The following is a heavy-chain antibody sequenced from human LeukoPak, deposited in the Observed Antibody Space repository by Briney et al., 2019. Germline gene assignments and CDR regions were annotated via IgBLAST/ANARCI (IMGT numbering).Heavy chain of an antibody. J-gene: IGHJ4*02. Sequence: SETLSLTCTVSGGSMDVNFWSWIRQPAGKGLEWIGRIHSSGNTNYNPSLKSRITMSVETSKSQFSLSLSSVTAAETAVYYCERERGSGWYDMSFDYWGQGTLVTVSS. CDR2: IHSSGNT. D-gene: IGHD6-19*01. CDR3: ERERGSGWYDMSFDY. V-gene: IGHV4-4*07. CDR1: GGSMDVNF.